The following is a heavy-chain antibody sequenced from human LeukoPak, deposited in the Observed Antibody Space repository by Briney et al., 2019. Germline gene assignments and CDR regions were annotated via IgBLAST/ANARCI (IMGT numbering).Heavy chain of an antibody. J-gene: IGHJ4*02. V-gene: IGHV3-7*01. CDR1: GFTFSDFW. D-gene: IGHD6-19*01. Sequence: GGSLRLSCAASGFTFSDFWMNWIRQAPRKGLEWVASIKQDGSEKYYVDSVKGRFSISRDNAKNSLHLQMNSLRAEDTAVYYCARDHTVDGLVFDYWGQGILVTVSS. CDR3: ARDHTVDGLVFDY. CDR2: IKQDGSEK.